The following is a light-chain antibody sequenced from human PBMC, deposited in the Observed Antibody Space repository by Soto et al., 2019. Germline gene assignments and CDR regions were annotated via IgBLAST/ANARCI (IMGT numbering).Light chain of an antibody. CDR3: QKYNSAPWT. V-gene: IGKV1-27*01. CDR1: QGISNY. CDR2: VAS. Sequence: DIQMTQSPSSLSASVGDRVTITCRASQGISNYLAWYQQQPGKVPKLLIYVASTLPSGVPSRFSGSGSGTDFTLTISSLQPEDVATYYCQKYNSAPWTFGQGTNVEIK. J-gene: IGKJ1*01.